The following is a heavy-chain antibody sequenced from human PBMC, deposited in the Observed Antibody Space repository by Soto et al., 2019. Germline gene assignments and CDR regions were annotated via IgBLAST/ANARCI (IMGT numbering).Heavy chain of an antibody. Sequence: GGSLRLSCAASGFTFISRPMTWVRQAPGKGLEWVSTLNENGANTHYADSVKGRFTISRDNSRNTLDLQMNSLRAEDTALYYCVSWVSDHFDYWGKGTLVTVSS. CDR3: VSWVSDHFDY. CDR2: LNENGANT. CDR1: GFTFISRP. D-gene: IGHD2-8*01. V-gene: IGHV3-23*01. J-gene: IGHJ4*02.